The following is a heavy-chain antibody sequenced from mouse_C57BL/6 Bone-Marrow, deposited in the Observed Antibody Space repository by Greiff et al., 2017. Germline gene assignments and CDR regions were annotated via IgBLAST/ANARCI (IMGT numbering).Heavy chain of an antibody. Sequence: VQLKESGPGMVKPSQSLSLTCTVTGYSITSGYDWHWIRHFPGNKLEWMGYISYSGRTNYNPSLKSRISITHDTSKNHFFLKLNSVTTEDTATYYWASRNWAWFAYWGQGTLVTVSA. J-gene: IGHJ3*01. D-gene: IGHD4-1*01. CDR1: GYSITSGYD. CDR2: ISYSGRT. CDR3: ASRNWAWFAY. V-gene: IGHV3-1*01.